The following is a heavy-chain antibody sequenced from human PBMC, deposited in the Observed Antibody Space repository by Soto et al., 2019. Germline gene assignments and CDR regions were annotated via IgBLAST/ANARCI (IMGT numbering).Heavy chain of an antibody. V-gene: IGHV4-4*02. Sequence: SETLSLTCAVSSGSISSSNWWSWVRQPPGKGLEWIGEVFHSGSTNYNPPLNSRVTISVKKSKNQFPLKLSSVAAADTAVYYCARVPDSSSYFDNWGQGTLVTVSS. D-gene: IGHD6-13*01. J-gene: IGHJ4*02. CDR2: VFHSGST. CDR1: SGSISSSNW. CDR3: ARVPDSSSYFDN.